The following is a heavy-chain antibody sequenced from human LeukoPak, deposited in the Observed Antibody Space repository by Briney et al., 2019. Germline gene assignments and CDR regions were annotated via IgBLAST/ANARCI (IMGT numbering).Heavy chain of an antibody. J-gene: IGHJ6*02. Sequence: ASVKVSCKASGYTFTGYYMHWVRQATGQGLEWMGWMNPNSGNTGYAQKFQGRVTMTRNTSISTAYMELSSLRSEDTAVYYCARVGDPYYYYGMDVWGQGTTVTVSS. V-gene: IGHV1-8*02. D-gene: IGHD3-10*01. CDR3: ARVGDPYYYYGMDV. CDR1: GYTFTGYY. CDR2: MNPNSGNT.